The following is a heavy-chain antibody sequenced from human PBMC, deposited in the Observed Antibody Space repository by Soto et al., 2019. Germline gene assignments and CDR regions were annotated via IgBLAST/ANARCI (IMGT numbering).Heavy chain of an antibody. CDR2: IYSGGST. Sequence: GGSLRLSCVASGFTFSTYTMSWVRRAPGKGLEWVSVIYSGGSTYYADSVKGRFTISRDNSKNTLYLQMNSLRAEDTAVYYCARERDAFYIWGQGTMVTVSS. CDR3: ARERDAFYI. V-gene: IGHV3-66*01. CDR1: GFTFSTYT. J-gene: IGHJ3*02.